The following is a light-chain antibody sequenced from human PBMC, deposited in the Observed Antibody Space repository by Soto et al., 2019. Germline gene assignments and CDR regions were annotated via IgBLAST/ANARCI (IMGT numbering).Light chain of an antibody. Sequence: EIVLTQSPVTLSLSPGERATLSCWASQSVSNYLAWYQQKPGQAPRLLIYDAYNRATGIPARFSGSGSGTEFTLTISGLEPEDVAVYYCQQRSRAFGQGTKVEIK. J-gene: IGKJ1*01. CDR2: DAY. CDR1: QSVSNY. CDR3: QQRSRA. V-gene: IGKV3-11*01.